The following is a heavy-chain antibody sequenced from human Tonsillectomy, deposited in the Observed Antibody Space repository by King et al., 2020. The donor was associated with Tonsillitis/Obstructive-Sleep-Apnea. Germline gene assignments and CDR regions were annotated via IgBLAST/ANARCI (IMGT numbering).Heavy chain of an antibody. J-gene: IGHJ4*02. CDR3: TTDPDIVVVVAATLGDY. D-gene: IGHD2-15*01. CDR1: GFTFSNAW. V-gene: IGHV3-15*07. Sequence: VQLVESGGGLVKPGGSLRLSCAASGFTFSNAWMNWVRQAPGKGLEWVGRIKSKTDGGTTDYAAPVKGRFTISRDDSKNTLYLQMNSLKTEDTAVYYCTTDPDIVVVVAATLGDYWGQGTLVTVPS. CDR2: IKSKTDGGTT.